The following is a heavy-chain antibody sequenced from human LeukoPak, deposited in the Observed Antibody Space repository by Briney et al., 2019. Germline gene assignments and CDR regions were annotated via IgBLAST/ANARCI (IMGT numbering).Heavy chain of an antibody. J-gene: IGHJ5*02. V-gene: IGHV1-69*13. D-gene: IGHD5-24*01. CDR1: GGTFSSYA. CDR2: IIPIFGTA. Sequence: SVKVSCKASGGTFSSYAISWVRQAPGQGLEWMGGIIPIFGTANYAQKFQGRVTIIADESTSTAYMELSSLRSEDTAVYYCARGMATHDDNWFDPWGQGTLVTVSS. CDR3: ARGMATHDDNWFDP.